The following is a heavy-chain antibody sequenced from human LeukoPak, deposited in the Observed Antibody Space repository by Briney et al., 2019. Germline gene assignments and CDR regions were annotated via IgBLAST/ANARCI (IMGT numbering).Heavy chain of an antibody. CDR2: IQSGGSVQ. D-gene: IGHD6-19*01. Sequence: GGSLRLSCAASGFSFSSYWMSWVRQAPGRGLEWVANIQSGGSVQQYVDSVKGRLTISRDNAKNSLYPQMNSLRAEDTAVYYCARIPRGSGWSFLDFWGQGTLVTVTS. J-gene: IGHJ4*02. V-gene: IGHV3-7*01. CDR3: ARIPRGSGWSFLDF. CDR1: GFSFSSYW.